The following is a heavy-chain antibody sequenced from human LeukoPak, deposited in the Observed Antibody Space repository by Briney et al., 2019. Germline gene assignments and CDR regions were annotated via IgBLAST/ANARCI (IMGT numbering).Heavy chain of an antibody. J-gene: IGHJ4*02. CDR1: GESISSHY. CDR2: INHSGST. CDR3: GRFKNWNYVDY. V-gene: IGHV4-34*01. D-gene: IGHD3-3*01. Sequence: SETLSLTCNVSGESISSHYWSWTRQSPGKGLEWIGEINHSGSTNYNPSLKSRVTISVDTSKNQFSLRLSSVTAADTAVYYCGRFKNWNYVDYWGQGTLVTVSS.